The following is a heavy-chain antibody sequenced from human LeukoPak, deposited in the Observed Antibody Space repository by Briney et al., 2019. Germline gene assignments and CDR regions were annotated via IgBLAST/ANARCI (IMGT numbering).Heavy chain of an antibody. V-gene: IGHV4-61*05. D-gene: IGHD4-11*01. J-gene: IGHJ5*02. CDR3: ARHNYYSNYGDWFDP. CDR1: GGSISSRNYY. CDR2: IYYSGST. Sequence: PSETLSLTCSVSGGSISSRNYYWSWIRQPPGKGLEWIGYIYYSGSTNYNPSLKSRVTISVDTSKNQFSLKLSSVTAADTAVYYCARHNYYSNYGDWFDPWGQGTLVTVSS.